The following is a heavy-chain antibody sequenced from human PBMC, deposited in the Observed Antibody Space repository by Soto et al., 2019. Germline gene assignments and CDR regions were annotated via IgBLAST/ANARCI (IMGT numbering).Heavy chain of an antibody. D-gene: IGHD3-22*01. CDR3: ARLGGYYQAFDS. Sequence: SETLSLTCTVSGGSISDYYWGWIRQSPGKGLEWIGYIYYTGTTKYNPSLKSRVTISVDSSKNQFSLKLDSVTAADTAVYYCARLGGYYQAFDSWGQGTLVTVS. J-gene: IGHJ4*02. V-gene: IGHV4-59*08. CDR2: IYYTGTT. CDR1: GGSISDYY.